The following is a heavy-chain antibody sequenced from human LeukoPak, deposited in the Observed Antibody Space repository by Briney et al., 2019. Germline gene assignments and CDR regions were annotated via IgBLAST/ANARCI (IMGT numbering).Heavy chain of an antibody. CDR1: GFTFSSYS. Sequence: GGSLRLSCAASGFTFSSYSMNWVRQAPGKGLEYVSYISSGSGTIYYADSVKGRFTISRDNAKNTLYLQMNSLRAEDTAVYYCARDLDAFDIWGQGTMVTVSS. V-gene: IGHV3-48*04. J-gene: IGHJ3*02. CDR3: ARDLDAFDI. CDR2: ISSGSGTI.